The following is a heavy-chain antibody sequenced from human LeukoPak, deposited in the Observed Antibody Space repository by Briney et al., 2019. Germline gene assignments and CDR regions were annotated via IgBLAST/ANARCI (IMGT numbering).Heavy chain of an antibody. D-gene: IGHD5-18*01. CDR3: ARAGGYSHGSFDY. CDR2: IIPIFGTA. J-gene: IGHJ4*02. CDR1: GGTFSSYA. V-gene: IGHV1-69*05. Sequence: SVKVSCKASGGTFSSYAISWVRQAPGQGLEWMGRIIPIFGTANYAQKFQGRVTITTDESTSTAYMELSSLRSEDTAVYYCARAGGYSHGSFDYWGQGTLDTVSS.